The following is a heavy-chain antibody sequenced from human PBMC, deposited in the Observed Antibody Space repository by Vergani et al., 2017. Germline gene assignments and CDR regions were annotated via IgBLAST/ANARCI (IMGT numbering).Heavy chain of an antibody. CDR2: IWYDGSNK. J-gene: IGHJ6*02. V-gene: IGHV3-33*01. CDR3: ARACSYYYYGMDV. CDR1: GFTFSSYG. D-gene: IGHD2-8*01. Sequence: QVQLVESGGGVVQPGRSLRLSCAASGFTFSSYGMHWVRQAPGKGLEWVAVIWYDGSNKYYADSVKGRFTISRDNSKNTLYLQVNSLRAEDTAVYYCARACSYYYYGMDVWGQGTTVTVSS.